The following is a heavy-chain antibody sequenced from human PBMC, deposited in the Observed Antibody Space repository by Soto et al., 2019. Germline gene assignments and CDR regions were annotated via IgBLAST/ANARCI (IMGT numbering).Heavy chain of an antibody. D-gene: IGHD6-19*01. V-gene: IGHV3-30*18. CDR1: GFSLTNCG. CDR3: AKDLYSSGCFNYFDP. Sequence: QVQLVDSGGGVVQPGRSLILSCAASGFSLTNCGMHWVRQAPGKGLEWVAMISYDGSQEHFIDSVKGRFTISRDNSKNTLYLQINSLRPEDTAVYYCAKDLYSSGCFNYFDPWGQGTLVTVSS. J-gene: IGHJ5*02. CDR2: ISYDGSQE.